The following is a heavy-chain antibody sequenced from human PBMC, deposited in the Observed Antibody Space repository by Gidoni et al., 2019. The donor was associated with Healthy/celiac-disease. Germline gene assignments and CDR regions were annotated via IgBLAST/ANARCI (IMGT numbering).Heavy chain of an antibody. V-gene: IGHV3-30*04. D-gene: IGHD6-19*01. CDR1: GFTFSSYA. Sequence: QVQLVESGGGVVQPGRSLRLSCAASGFTFSSYAMHWVRQAPGKGLAWVAVISYDGSNKYYADSVKGRFTISRDNSKNTLYLQMNSLRAEDTAVYYCARVPPDPYSSGWYGMDVWGQGTTVTVSS. CDR3: ARVPPDPYSSGWYGMDV. CDR2: ISYDGSNK. J-gene: IGHJ6*02.